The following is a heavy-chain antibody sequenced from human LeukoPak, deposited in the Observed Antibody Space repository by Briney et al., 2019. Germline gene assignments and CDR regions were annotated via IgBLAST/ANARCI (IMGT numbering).Heavy chain of an antibody. Sequence: QSGGSLRLSCAASGFTFDDYAMHWVRQAPGKGLEWVSGISWNSGSIGYADSVKGRFTISRDNAKNSLYLQMNSLRAEDTALYYCANPSGGWGQGTLVTVSS. CDR2: ISWNSGSI. CDR3: ANPSGG. J-gene: IGHJ4*02. V-gene: IGHV3-9*01. CDR1: GFTFDDYA. D-gene: IGHD3-16*01.